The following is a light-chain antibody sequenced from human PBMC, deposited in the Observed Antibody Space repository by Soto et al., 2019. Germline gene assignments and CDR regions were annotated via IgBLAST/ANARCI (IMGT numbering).Light chain of an antibody. CDR3: QQYDNLPT. V-gene: IGKV3-20*01. J-gene: IGKJ5*01. CDR2: GAS. Sequence: EIVLTQSPGTLSLSPGERATLSCRASQSVAGSYLAWYQQKPGQAPRLLIYGASGRATGIPDRFGGGGSGTDFTLTISRLEPEDIAVYYCQQYDNLPTFGQGTRLEIK. CDR1: QSVAGSY.